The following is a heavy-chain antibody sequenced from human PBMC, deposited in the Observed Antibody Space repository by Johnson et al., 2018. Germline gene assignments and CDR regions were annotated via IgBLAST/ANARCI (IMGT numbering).Heavy chain of an antibody. Sequence: VQPGRSLRLSCAASGFTFSRYGIHWVRQAPGKGLEWVAVISYDGSNKYYADSVKGRFTISRDNSKNTLYLQMNSLRAEDTAVYYCARAGGPYCISPSCPRPCDYWGQGTLVTVSS. CDR2: ISYDGSNK. D-gene: IGHD2-2*01. V-gene: IGHV3-30*03. CDR3: ARAGGPYCISPSCPRPCDY. CDR1: GFTFSRYG. J-gene: IGHJ4*02.